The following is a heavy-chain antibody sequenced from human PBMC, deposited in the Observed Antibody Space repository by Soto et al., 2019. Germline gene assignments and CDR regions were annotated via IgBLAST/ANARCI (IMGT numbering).Heavy chain of an antibody. D-gene: IGHD5-18*01. CDR3: AKEGVPIQLWLPYPDY. CDR2: INPDGGAK. V-gene: IGHV3-7*03. J-gene: IGHJ4*02. Sequence: PGGSLRLSCAASGFTFGSYWVSWVGQGPGRGLEWVANINPDGGAKYYVDSVKGRFTISRDNSKNALYLQMNGLRAEDTAVYYCAKEGVPIQLWLPYPDYWGQGTLVTVSS. CDR1: GFTFGSYW.